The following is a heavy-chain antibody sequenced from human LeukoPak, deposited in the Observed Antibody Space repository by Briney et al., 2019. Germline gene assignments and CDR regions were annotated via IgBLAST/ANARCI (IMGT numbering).Heavy chain of an antibody. CDR2: INHGGST. D-gene: IGHD3-16*01. Sequence: PSETLSLTCAVYGGSFSGYDLHWLRQPPGKGLEWIGEINHGGSTKYNPSLKSRVTISIDTSKNQFSLKLSSVTAADTAVYYCAQWGNNMDVWGKGIKVTVSS. CDR1: GGSFSGYD. J-gene: IGHJ6*03. V-gene: IGHV4-34*01. CDR3: AQWGNNMDV.